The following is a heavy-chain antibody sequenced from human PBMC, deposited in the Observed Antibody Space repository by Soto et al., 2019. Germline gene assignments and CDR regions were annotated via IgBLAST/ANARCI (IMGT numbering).Heavy chain of an antibody. D-gene: IGHD2-21*02. CDR2: FDPEDGET. Sequence: ASVKVSCKVSGYTLTELSMHWVRQAPGKGLEWMGGFDPEDGETIYAQKFQGRVTMTEDTSTDTAYMELSSLRSEDTAVYYCATESAYCGGDCYTLGAFDIWGQGTMVT. CDR3: ATESAYCGGDCYTLGAFDI. J-gene: IGHJ3*02. V-gene: IGHV1-24*01. CDR1: GYTLTELS.